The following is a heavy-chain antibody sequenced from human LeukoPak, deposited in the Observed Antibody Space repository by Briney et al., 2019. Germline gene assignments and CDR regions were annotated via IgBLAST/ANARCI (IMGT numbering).Heavy chain of an antibody. Sequence: GGSLRLSCAASGFTVSSNYMSWVRQAPGKGLEWVSVIYSGGSTYYADSVKGRFTISRDISKNTLYLQMNSLRAEDTAVYYCAKDTCSSTSCYSGVDYWGQGTLVTVSS. CDR2: IYSGGST. V-gene: IGHV3-53*01. CDR3: AKDTCSSTSCYSGVDY. CDR1: GFTVSSNY. D-gene: IGHD2-2*01. J-gene: IGHJ4*02.